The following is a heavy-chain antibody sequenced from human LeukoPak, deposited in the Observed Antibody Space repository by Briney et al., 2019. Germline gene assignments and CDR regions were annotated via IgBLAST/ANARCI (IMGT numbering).Heavy chain of an antibody. Sequence: SETLSLTCTVSGGSISSSSYYWGWIRQPPGKGLEWIGSIYYSGSTYYSPSLKSRVTISVDTSKNQFSLKLSSVTAADTAVYYCAKSGYGDYYYYYGMDVWGQGTTVTVSS. CDR2: IYYSGST. J-gene: IGHJ6*02. CDR1: GGSISSSSYY. D-gene: IGHD4-17*01. CDR3: AKSGYGDYYYYYGMDV. V-gene: IGHV4-39*07.